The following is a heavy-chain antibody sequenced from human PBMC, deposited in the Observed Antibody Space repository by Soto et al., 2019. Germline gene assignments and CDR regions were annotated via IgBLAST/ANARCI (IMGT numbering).Heavy chain of an antibody. J-gene: IGHJ4*02. CDR3: ARAPKVSGSAQTRPDF. D-gene: IGHD6-6*01. CDR2: ISPSGTT. CDR1: SGSLSGYY. Sequence: SETLSLTCSLYSGSLSGYYWSWIRQPPGRGLEWIGEISPSGTTNYSPSLKSRVSISVDTSKNQFSLNLISLTAADTAVYYCARAPKVSGSAQTRPDFWGQGSLVT. V-gene: IGHV4-34*01.